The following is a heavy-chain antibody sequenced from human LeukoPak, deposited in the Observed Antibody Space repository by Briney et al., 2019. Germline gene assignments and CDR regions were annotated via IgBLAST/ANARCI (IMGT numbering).Heavy chain of an antibody. Sequence: SETLSLTCTVSGGSISSYYWSWIRQPPGKGLEWIGYIYYSGSTNYNPSLKSRVTISVDTSKNPFSLKLSSVTAADTAVYYCARAVAAAGRKGFDPWGQGTLVTVSS. D-gene: IGHD6-13*01. J-gene: IGHJ5*02. CDR1: GGSISSYY. CDR3: ARAVAAAGRKGFDP. V-gene: IGHV4-59*01. CDR2: IYYSGST.